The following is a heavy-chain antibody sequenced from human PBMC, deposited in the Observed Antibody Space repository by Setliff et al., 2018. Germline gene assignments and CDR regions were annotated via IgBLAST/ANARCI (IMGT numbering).Heavy chain of an antibody. J-gene: IGHJ4*02. CDR2: INWNGGST. CDR3: AKGLTGDWGVDY. V-gene: IGHV3-20*04. CDR1: GFTFDDYG. D-gene: IGHD7-27*01. Sequence: GGSLRLSCAASGFTFDDYGMSWVRQAPGKGLEWVSTINWNGGSTSYADSVKGRFTISRDIAENSLYLRMNGLRAEDTAFYYCAKGLTGDWGVDYWGQGTLVTVSS.